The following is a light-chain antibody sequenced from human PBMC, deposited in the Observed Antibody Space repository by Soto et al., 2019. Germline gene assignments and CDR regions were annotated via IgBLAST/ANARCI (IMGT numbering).Light chain of an antibody. V-gene: IGLV2-14*01. CDR2: DVN. J-gene: IGLJ1*01. CDR1: SSDVGGYKF. CDR3: CSYTSGSRYV. Sequence: QSVLTQPASVSGSPGQSITISCTGTSSDVGGYKFVSWYQQHPGKAPKFLIYDVNVRPSGVSDRFSGSKSGNTASLTISGFQAEYETDYYCCSYTSGSRYVFGTGTKVTVL.